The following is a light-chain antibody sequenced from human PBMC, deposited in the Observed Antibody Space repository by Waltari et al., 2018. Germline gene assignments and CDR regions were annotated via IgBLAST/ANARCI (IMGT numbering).Light chain of an antibody. V-gene: IGKV3-11*01. CDR2: DAS. Sequence: EIVLTQSPATLSLSPGERATLSCMASQSVSSYLAWYQQKPGQAPRLLIYDASNRATGIPARFSGSGSGTDFTLTISSLEPEDFAVYYCQQRSNWPRFGQGTKVEIK. CDR1: QSVSSY. J-gene: IGKJ1*01. CDR3: QQRSNWPR.